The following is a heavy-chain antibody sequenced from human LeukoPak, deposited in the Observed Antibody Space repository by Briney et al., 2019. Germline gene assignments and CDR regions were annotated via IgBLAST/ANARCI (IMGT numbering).Heavy chain of an antibody. D-gene: IGHD6-6*01. CDR1: GGSVSSGSYY. CDR3: ARDSSIAAHYFDY. Sequence: SETLSLTCIVSGGSVSSGSYYWSWIRQPPGKELEWIGYIDYSGSAKYNPSLKSRVTISVDTSKNQFSLKLSSVTAADTAVYFCARDSSIAAHYFDYWGQGTQVTVSS. CDR2: IDYSGSA. V-gene: IGHV4-61*01. J-gene: IGHJ4*02.